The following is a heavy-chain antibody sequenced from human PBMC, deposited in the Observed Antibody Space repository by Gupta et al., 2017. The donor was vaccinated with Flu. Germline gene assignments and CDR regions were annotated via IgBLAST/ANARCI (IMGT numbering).Heavy chain of an antibody. V-gene: IGHV1-2*06. Sequence: YYLHWVRQAPGQGLEWMGRINPHSGGSNWPQKCQGRVTMTRDTYINTGYMELSKLRYDDTAVYYCAMPSSRESGSYYYFDYWGQGTLVTVSS. CDR1: YY. D-gene: IGHD1-26*01. CDR2: INPHSGGS. J-gene: IGHJ4*02. CDR3: AMPSSRESGSYYYFDY.